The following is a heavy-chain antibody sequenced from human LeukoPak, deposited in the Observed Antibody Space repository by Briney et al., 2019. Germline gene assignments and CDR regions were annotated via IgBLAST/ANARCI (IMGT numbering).Heavy chain of an antibody. Sequence: ASVKVSCKASGYTFTDYYMHWVRQAPGQGFEWMGWINPNDGDANYAQKFQGRVTMTRDTSISTAHMEVSRLRSDDTAVYYCARANFLYCSSTTCLFDYWGQGTLVTVSS. V-gene: IGHV1-2*02. CDR2: INPNDGDA. D-gene: IGHD2-2*01. J-gene: IGHJ4*02. CDR1: GYTFTDYY. CDR3: ARANFLYCSSTTCLFDY.